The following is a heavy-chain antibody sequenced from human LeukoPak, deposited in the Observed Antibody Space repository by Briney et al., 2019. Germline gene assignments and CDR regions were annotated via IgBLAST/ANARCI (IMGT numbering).Heavy chain of an antibody. CDR3: AREPPYYYGSGSYFDWFDP. D-gene: IGHD3-10*01. CDR2: INSDGSST. Sequence: GGSLRLSCAASGFTFSSYWMHWVRQAPGKGLVWVSRINSDGSSTSYADSVKGRFTISRDNAKNTLYLQMNSLRAEDTAVYYCAREPPYYYGSGSYFDWFDPWGQGTLVTVSS. CDR1: GFTFSSYW. V-gene: IGHV3-74*01. J-gene: IGHJ5*02.